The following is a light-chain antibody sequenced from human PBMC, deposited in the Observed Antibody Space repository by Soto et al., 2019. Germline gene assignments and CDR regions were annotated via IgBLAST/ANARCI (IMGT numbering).Light chain of an antibody. Sequence: QSVLTQPPSVSGAPGQRVTISCTGSSSKIGAGYDVHWYQQLPGTAPKLLIYGNSNRPSGVPDRFSVSKSGTSASLAITGLQAEDEADYYCQSYDSSLSGSGVFGTGTKVTVL. J-gene: IGLJ1*01. CDR2: GNS. CDR3: QSYDSSLSGSGV. V-gene: IGLV1-40*01. CDR1: SSKIGAGYD.